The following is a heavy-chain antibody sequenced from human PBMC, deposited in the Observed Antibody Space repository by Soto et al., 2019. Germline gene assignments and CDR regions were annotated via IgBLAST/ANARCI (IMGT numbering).Heavy chain of an antibody. CDR3: ARGQRFSDWFDP. CDR1: GVSITNDSFY. V-gene: IGHV4-31*11. CDR2: IYHSGGA. D-gene: IGHD3-3*01. Sequence: TLFLPCAVSGVSITNDSFYRNWNRQHPGKGLDWIGYIYHSGGASYNPSLKSRITMSLDTSKNQFSLRLTSVTAADTAVYYCARGQRFSDWFDPWGQGTLVTVSS. J-gene: IGHJ5*02.